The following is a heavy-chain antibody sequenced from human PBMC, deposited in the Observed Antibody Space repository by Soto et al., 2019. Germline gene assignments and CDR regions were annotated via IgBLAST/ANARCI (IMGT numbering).Heavy chain of an antibody. CDR2: ISAYNGNT. D-gene: IGHD5-12*01. CDR3: VRATFEWGIVATFGDYYYGLDV. V-gene: IGHV1-18*04. Sequence: ASVKVSCKASGYTFTSYGISWVRQAPGQGLEWMGWISAYNGNTNYAQKLQGRVTMTTDTSTSTAYMELRSLRSDDTAVYYCVRATFEWGIVATFGDYYYGLDVWG. CDR1: GYTFTSYG. J-gene: IGHJ6*02.